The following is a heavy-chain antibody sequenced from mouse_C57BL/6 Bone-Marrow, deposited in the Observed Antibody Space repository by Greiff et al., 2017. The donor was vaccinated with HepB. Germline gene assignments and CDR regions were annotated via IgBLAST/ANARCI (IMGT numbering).Heavy chain of an antibody. CDR3: ARGPLRGVAY. D-gene: IGHD1-2*01. J-gene: IGHJ3*01. CDR2: IDPSDSYT. V-gene: IGHV1-59*01. Sequence: QVQLQQPGAELVRPGTSVKLSCKASGYTFTSYWMHWVKQRPGQGLEWIGVIDPSDSYTNYNQKFKGKATLTVDTSSSTAYMQLSSLTSEDSAVYYCARGPLRGVAYWGQGTLVTVSA. CDR1: GYTFTSYW.